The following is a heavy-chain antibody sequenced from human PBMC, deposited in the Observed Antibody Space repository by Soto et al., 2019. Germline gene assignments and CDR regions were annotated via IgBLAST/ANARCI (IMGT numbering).Heavy chain of an antibody. V-gene: IGHV4-31*03. CDR3: AREGYNWKGDAFDI. CDR1: GGSISSGGYY. Sequence: QVQLQELGPGLVKPSQTLSLTCTVSGGSISSGGYYWSWIRQHPGKGLEWIGYIYYSGSTYYNPSLKSRVTISVDTSKNQFSLKLSSVTAADTAVYYCAREGYNWKGDAFDIWGQGTMVTVSS. CDR2: IYYSGST. J-gene: IGHJ3*02. D-gene: IGHD1-20*01.